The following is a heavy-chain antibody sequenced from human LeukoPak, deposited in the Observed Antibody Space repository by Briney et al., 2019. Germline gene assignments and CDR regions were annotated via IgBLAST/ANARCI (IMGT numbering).Heavy chain of an antibody. CDR3: AKDSMGYSGYDLIWFDP. D-gene: IGHD5-12*01. CDR1: GFTFSSYA. Sequence: PGGSLRLSCAASGFTFSSYAMSWVRQAPGKGLEWVSAISGSGGSTYYADSVKGRFTISRDNSKNTLYLQMNSLRAEDTAEYYCAKDSMGYSGYDLIWFDPWGQGTLVTVSS. J-gene: IGHJ5*02. V-gene: IGHV3-23*01. CDR2: ISGSGGST.